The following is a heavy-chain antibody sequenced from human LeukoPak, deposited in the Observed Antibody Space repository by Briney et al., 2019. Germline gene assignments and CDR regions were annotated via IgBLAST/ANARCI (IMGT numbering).Heavy chain of an antibody. CDR1: GFNFGDYA. J-gene: IGHJ4*02. CDR3: TGLKGTGWPIDY. V-gene: IGHV3-49*03. CDR2: IRSKAYGGTT. Sequence: GSLRLSCTASGFNFGDYAMSWFRQAPGKGLECVGFIRSKAYGGTTEYAASVKGRFTISRDDSKSIVYLQMNGLKTDDTAVYYCTGLKGTGWPIDYWGQGTLVTVSS. D-gene: IGHD6-19*01.